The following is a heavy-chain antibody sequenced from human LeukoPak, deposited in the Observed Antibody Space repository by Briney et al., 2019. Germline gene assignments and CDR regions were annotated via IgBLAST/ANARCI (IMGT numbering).Heavy chain of an antibody. V-gene: IGHV1-2*02. D-gene: IGHD3-10*01. CDR3: ARGMRDYYGSGSYRYYYYYMDV. J-gene: IGHJ6*03. CDR2: INPNSGGT. Sequence: GASVKVSCKASGYTFTGYYMHWVRQAPGQGLEWMGWINPNSGGTNYAQKFQGRVTMTRDTSISTAYMELSRLRSDDTAVYYCARGMRDYYGSGSYRYYYYYMDVWGKGTTVTISS. CDR1: GYTFTGYY.